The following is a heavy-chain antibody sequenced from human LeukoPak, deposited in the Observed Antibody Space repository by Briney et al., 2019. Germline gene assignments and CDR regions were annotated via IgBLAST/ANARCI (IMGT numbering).Heavy chain of an antibody. Sequence: GGSLRLSCAASGFTFSSYSMNWVRQAPGKGLEWVSSISSSSSYIYYAHSVKGRFTISRDNAKNSLYLQMNSLRAEDTAVYYCARGEWAAEFDYWGQGTLVTVSS. J-gene: IGHJ4*02. CDR1: GFTFSSYS. CDR2: ISSSSSYI. D-gene: IGHD3-3*01. CDR3: ARGEWAAEFDY. V-gene: IGHV3-21*01.